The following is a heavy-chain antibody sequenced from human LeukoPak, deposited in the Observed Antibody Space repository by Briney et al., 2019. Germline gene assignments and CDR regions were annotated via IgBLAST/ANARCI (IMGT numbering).Heavy chain of an antibody. CDR3: AKDYYGSGSFFDY. Sequence: PGGSLRLSCAASGFTFSSYAMHWVRQAPGKGLEWVAVISYDGSNKYYADSVKGRFTISRDNAKNSLYLQMNSLRAEDTAVYYCAKDYYGSGSFFDYWGQGPLVTVSS. D-gene: IGHD3-10*01. CDR1: GFTFSSYA. V-gene: IGHV3-30-3*02. J-gene: IGHJ4*02. CDR2: ISYDGSNK.